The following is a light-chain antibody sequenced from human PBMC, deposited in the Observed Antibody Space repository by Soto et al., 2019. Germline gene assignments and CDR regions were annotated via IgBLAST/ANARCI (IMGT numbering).Light chain of an antibody. CDR3: CSYAGNSAVV. V-gene: IGLV2-23*01. CDR1: NNDVGTYNF. CDR2: EAS. J-gene: IGLJ3*02. Sequence: QSALTQPASVSGSPGQSITISCTGTNNDVGTYNFVSWYQHHPGKAPKLMIYEASKRPSGVSYRFSGSKSANTASLTISGLQAEDEADYYCCSYAGNSAVVFGGGTKLTVL.